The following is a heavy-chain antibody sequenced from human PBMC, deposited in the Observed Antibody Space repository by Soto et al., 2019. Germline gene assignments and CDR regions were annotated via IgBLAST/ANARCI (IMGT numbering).Heavy chain of an antibody. V-gene: IGHV4-39*01. J-gene: IGHJ4*02. CDR3: ASLRSCSGGSCYPGIDY. CDR2: IYYSGST. CDR1: GGSISSSSYY. D-gene: IGHD2-15*01. Sequence: QLQLQESGPGLVKPSETLSLTCTVSGGSISSSSYYWGWIRQPPGKGLEWIGSIYYSGSTYYNPSLKSRVTISVDTSKNQFSLKLSSVTAADTAVYYCASLRSCSGGSCYPGIDYWGQGTLVTVSS.